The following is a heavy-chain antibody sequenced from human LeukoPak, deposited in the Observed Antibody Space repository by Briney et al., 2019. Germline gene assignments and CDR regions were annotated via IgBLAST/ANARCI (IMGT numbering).Heavy chain of an antibody. V-gene: IGHV1-2*02. CDR3: AFLPYDYVWGSYRYPRPYYFDY. J-gene: IGHJ4*02. D-gene: IGHD3-16*02. CDR1: GYTFTGYY. CDR2: INPNSGGT. Sequence: GASMKVSCKASGYTFTGYYMHWVRQAPGQGLEWMGWINPNSGGTNYAQKFQGRVTMTRDTSISTAYMELSRLRSDDTAVYYCAFLPYDYVWGSYRYPRPYYFDYWGQGTLVTVSS.